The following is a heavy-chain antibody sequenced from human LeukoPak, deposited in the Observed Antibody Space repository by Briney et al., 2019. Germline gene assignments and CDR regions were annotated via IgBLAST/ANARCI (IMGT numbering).Heavy chain of an antibody. J-gene: IGHJ4*02. V-gene: IGHV5-51*01. CDR1: GYSFTSYW. Sequence: GESLKISCKGSGYSFTSYWIGWVRQMPGKGLEWMGIIYPGDSDTTYSPSFRGQVTISADKSISTAYLQWSSLKASGTAMYYCARRYYYGSGSRNYYFDYWGQGTLVTVSS. CDR2: IYPGDSDT. CDR3: ARRYYYGSGSRNYYFDY. D-gene: IGHD3-10*01.